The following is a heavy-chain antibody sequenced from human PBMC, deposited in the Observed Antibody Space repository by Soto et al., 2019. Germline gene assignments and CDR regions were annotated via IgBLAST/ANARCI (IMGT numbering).Heavy chain of an antibody. CDR3: ARALYSGCYPAAFDF. D-gene: IGHD1-26*01. CDR2: IYSGGST. CDR1: GFTVSSNY. J-gene: IGHJ3*01. V-gene: IGHV3-53*02. Sequence: EVQLVETGGGLIQPGGSLRLSCAASGFTVSSNYMSWVRQAPGKGLEWVSVIYSGGSTYYADSVHGRFSTSRDNSKNTLYHQMNRLRAEDTAVYYCARALYSGCYPAAFDFWGQGTMVTVSS.